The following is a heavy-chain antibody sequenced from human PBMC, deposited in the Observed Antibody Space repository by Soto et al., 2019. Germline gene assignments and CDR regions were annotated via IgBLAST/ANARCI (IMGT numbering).Heavy chain of an antibody. V-gene: IGHV3-30-3*01. CDR2: ISYDGSNI. CDR1: GFTFSTEA. CDR3: AREGDDVWGSYRYYFDH. J-gene: IGHJ4*02. Sequence: QVQLVESGGGVVQPGRSLRLSCVASGFTFSTEAMHWVRQAPGRGLERVALISYDGSNIDYADSVKGRFTISRDNSKNTVYLQMNSLRADDTAFYYCAREGDDVWGSYRYYFDHCGQGTLVTVSS. D-gene: IGHD3-16*02.